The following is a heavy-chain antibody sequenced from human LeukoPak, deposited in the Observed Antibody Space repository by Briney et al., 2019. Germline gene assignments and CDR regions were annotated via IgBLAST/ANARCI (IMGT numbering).Heavy chain of an antibody. Sequence: PVGSLRLSCAASGFTFSSYGMNWVRQAPGKGLERVSYIRSSGSTIYYADSVKGRFTISRDNAKNSLYLQMNSLRAEDTAVYYCARGDTSGWSDYWGQGTLVTVSS. CDR2: IRSSGSTI. D-gene: IGHD6-19*01. J-gene: IGHJ4*02. V-gene: IGHV3-48*03. CDR1: GFTFSSYG. CDR3: ARGDTSGWSDY.